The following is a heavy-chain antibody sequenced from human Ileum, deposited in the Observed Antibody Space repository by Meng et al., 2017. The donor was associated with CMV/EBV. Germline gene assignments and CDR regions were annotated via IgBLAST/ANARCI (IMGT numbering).Heavy chain of an antibody. Sequence: ASVKVSCKASGYTFTSYGISWVRQAPGQGLEWMGWISAYNGNTNYAQKLQGRVTMTTDTSTSTAYMELRSLRSDDTAVYYCARARWRGEMATMAAYWGQGTLVTVSS. CDR3: ARARWRGEMATMAAY. J-gene: IGHJ4*02. CDR1: GYTFTSYG. CDR2: ISAYNGNT. V-gene: IGHV1-18*01. D-gene: IGHD5-24*01.